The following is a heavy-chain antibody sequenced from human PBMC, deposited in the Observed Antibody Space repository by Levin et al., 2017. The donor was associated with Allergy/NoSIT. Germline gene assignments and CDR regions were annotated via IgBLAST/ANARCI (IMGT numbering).Heavy chain of an antibody. CDR3: ARVRGVFRHGSFDL. CDR2: INHSGST. CDR1: GGAFTGYY. Sequence: SQTLSLTCAVSGGAFTGYYWSWIRQSPGKGLEWIAEINHSGSTNYNPSLRSRLTISADMSKNQFSLNLTSLTAADTAIYYCARVRGVFRHGSFDLWGRGTLVTVSS. J-gene: IGHJ2*01. V-gene: IGHV4-34*01. D-gene: IGHD3-10*01.